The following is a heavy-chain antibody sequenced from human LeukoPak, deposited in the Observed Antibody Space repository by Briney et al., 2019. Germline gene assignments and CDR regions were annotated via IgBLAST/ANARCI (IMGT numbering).Heavy chain of an antibody. CDR2: IKQDGSEK. CDR3: ARGSYYYDSSGYFDY. Sequence: PGGSLRLSCAASGFSFRNSWMSWVRQAPGKGLEWVANIKQDGSEKYYVDSVKGRFTISRDNAKNSLYLQMNSLRAEDTAVYYCARGSYYYDSSGYFDYWGQGTLVTVSS. J-gene: IGHJ4*02. D-gene: IGHD3-22*01. V-gene: IGHV3-7*01. CDR1: GFSFRNSW.